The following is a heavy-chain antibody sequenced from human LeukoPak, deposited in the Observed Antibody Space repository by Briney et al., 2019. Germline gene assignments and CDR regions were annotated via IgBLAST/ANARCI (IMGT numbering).Heavy chain of an antibody. CDR2: ISWNSGSI. CDR3: TRLYGDRPYNWFDP. J-gene: IGHJ5*02. CDR1: GFTFDDYA. D-gene: IGHD4-17*01. Sequence: GGSLRLSCATSGFTFDDYAMHWVRQTPGKGLEWVSGISWNSGSIGYADSVKGRFTISRDNAKNSLYLQMNSLRAEDTALYYCTRLYGDRPYNWFDPWGQGTLVTVSS. V-gene: IGHV3-9*01.